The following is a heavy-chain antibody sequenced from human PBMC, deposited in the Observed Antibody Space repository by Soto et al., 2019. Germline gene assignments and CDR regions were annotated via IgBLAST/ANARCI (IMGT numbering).Heavy chain of an antibody. CDR3: ARDLWGYCGTDCYPLDV. Sequence: SETLSLTSTVSGGSISSYYWSWIRQPPGKGLEWIGYMYNTGSTVYNPSFKSRVTISVDTSKNQFSLKLNSVTAADTAVYYCARDLWGYCGTDCYPLDVWGQGTTVTVSS. CDR1: GGSISSYY. V-gene: IGHV4-59*01. D-gene: IGHD2-21*02. J-gene: IGHJ6*02. CDR2: MYNTGST.